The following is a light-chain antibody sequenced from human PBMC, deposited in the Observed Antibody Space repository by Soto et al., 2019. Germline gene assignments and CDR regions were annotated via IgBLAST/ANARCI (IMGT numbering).Light chain of an antibody. V-gene: IGLV3-25*03. CDR1: ALPKQY. J-gene: IGLJ2*01. CDR3: QSVDSSATYRV. CDR2: KDT. Sequence: SYELTQPPSVSVSPGQTARITCSGDALPKQYAYWFQQKPGQAPVLVIYKDTERPSGIPERFSGSSSGTTVTLTISGVQAEDEADYYCQSVDSSATYRVFGGGTQLTVL.